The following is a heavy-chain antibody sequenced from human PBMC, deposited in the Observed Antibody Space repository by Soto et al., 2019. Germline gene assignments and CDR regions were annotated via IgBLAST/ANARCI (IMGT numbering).Heavy chain of an antibody. V-gene: IGHV4-31*03. Sequence: SETLSLTCTVSGGSISSGGYYWSWIRQHPGKGLEWIGYIYYSGSTYYNPSLKSRVTISVDTSKNQFSLKLSSVTAADTAVYYCARAAGYCSGGSCYRGIPANDYWGQGTLVTVSS. CDR1: GGSISSGGYY. J-gene: IGHJ4*02. D-gene: IGHD2-15*01. CDR2: IYYSGST. CDR3: ARAAGYCSGGSCYRGIPANDY.